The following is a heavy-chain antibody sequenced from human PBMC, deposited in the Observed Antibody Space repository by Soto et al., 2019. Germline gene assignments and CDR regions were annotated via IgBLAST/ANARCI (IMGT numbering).Heavy chain of an antibody. D-gene: IGHD5-18*01. CDR2: ISYDGSNK. J-gene: IGHJ6*02. CDR3: AKDILVXWGYSYPHFDYYYGMDV. Sequence: GGSLRLSCAASGFTFSSYGMHWVRQAPGKGLGWVAVISYDGSNKYYADSVKGRFTISRDNSKNTLYLQMNRLRAEDTAVYYCAKDILVXWGYSYPHFDYYYGMDVWGQGTTVTVSS. CDR1: GFTFSSYG. V-gene: IGHV3-30*18.